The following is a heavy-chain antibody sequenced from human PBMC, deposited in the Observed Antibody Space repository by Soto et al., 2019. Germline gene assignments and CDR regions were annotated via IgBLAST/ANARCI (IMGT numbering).Heavy chain of an antibody. CDR3: ARQEHGSGSYRDY. CDR1: GGTFSSYA. J-gene: IGHJ4*02. Sequence: SVKVSFKASGGTFSSYAISWVRQAPGQGLEWMGGIIPIFGTANYAQKFQGRVTITADESTSTAYMELSSLRSEDTAVYYCARQEHGSGSYRDYWGQGTLVTVSS. CDR2: IIPIFGTA. V-gene: IGHV1-69*13. D-gene: IGHD3-10*01.